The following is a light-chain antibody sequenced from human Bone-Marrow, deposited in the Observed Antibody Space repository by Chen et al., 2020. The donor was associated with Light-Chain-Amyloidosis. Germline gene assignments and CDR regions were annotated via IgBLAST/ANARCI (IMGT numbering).Light chain of an antibody. CDR3: SSYTITNTLV. J-gene: IGLJ1*01. CDR2: EVT. CDR1: SSDVGGDNH. V-gene: IGLV2-14*01. Sequence: QSALSHPHSVSGSPGQSLPLSSTGTSSDVGGDNHVSWYQQHPDKAPKLMIYEVTNRPSWVPDRFAGSKSDNTAYLTISGLQTEDEADYCCSSYTITNTLVFGSGTRVTVL.